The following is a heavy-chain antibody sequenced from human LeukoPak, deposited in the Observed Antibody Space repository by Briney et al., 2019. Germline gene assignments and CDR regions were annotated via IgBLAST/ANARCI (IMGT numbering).Heavy chain of an antibody. CDR3: ASRIVGTPDYFDY. J-gene: IGHJ4*02. Sequence: GGSLRLSCAASGFTFRTYCMSCVRQAPGKGLEWVANIMQDGNDKYYVDSVKGRFTISRDNAKNSLYLQLNSLRVEDTAVYYCASRIVGTPDYFDYWGQGTLVTVSS. CDR1: GFTFRTYC. CDR2: IMQDGNDK. V-gene: IGHV3-7*01. D-gene: IGHD1-26*01.